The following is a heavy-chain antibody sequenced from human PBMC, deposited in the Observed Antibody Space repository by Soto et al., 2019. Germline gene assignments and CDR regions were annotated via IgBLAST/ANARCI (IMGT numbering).Heavy chain of an antibody. CDR2: IYYSGST. V-gene: IGHV4-39*01. CDR1: DGSISSFY. Sequence: SETPSLTSSVADGSISSFYWAWLRKTPGKGLEWIGSIYYSGSTYYNPSLKSRVTISVDTSKNQFSLKLSSVTAADTAVYYCARHGPIAAAGTVFDSWGQGTLVTVS. D-gene: IGHD6-13*01. J-gene: IGHJ4*02. CDR3: ARHGPIAAAGTVFDS.